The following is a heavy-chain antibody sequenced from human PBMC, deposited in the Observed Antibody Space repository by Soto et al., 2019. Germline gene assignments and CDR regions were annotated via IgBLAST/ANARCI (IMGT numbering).Heavy chain of an antibody. CDR3: ARGFRAAEELDY. CDR2: IYHSGST. Sequence: SETLSLTCAVSGGSISSGGYSWSWIRQPPGKGLEWIGYIYHSGSTYYNPSLKSRVTISVDRSKNQFSLKLSSVTAADTAVYYCARGFRAAEELDYWGQGTLVIVSS. V-gene: IGHV4-30-2*01. D-gene: IGHD3-10*01. J-gene: IGHJ4*02. CDR1: GGSISSGGYS.